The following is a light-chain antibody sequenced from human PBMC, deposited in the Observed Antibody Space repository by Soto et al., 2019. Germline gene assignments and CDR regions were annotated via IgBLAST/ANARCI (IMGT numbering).Light chain of an antibody. Sequence: MTQSPATLSVSPGERATLSCRASQTIYSNVAWYQQRPGQAPRLLIYRASARATGIPARFSGSGSGTDFTLTIGSLQSEDYAVYYCQQYQNLWTFGQGTKVDIK. CDR3: QQYQNLWT. V-gene: IGKV3-15*01. CDR2: RAS. CDR1: QTIYSN. J-gene: IGKJ1*01.